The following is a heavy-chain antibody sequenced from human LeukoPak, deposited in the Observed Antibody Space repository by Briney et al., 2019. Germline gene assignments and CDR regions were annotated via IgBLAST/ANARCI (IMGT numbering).Heavy chain of an antibody. CDR3: ARSVLRYYGSGSHFDY. J-gene: IGHJ4*02. Sequence: GESLKISCKGSGYSFTSYWIGWVRQMPGEGLEWMGIIYPGDSDTRYSPSFQGQVTISADKSISTAYLQWSSLEASDTAMYYCARSVLRYYGSGSHFDYWGQGTLVTVSS. CDR1: GYSFTSYW. D-gene: IGHD3-10*01. CDR2: IYPGDSDT. V-gene: IGHV5-51*01.